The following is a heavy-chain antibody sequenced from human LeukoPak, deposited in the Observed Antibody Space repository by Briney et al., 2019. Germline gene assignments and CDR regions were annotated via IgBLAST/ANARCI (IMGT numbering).Heavy chain of an antibody. J-gene: IGHJ5*02. Sequence: PGRSLRLSCAASGFTFSNYAMSWVRLAPGKGLEWVSAISHSGDSTYYADSVKGRFTISRDNAKNSLYLQMNSLRAEDTAVYYCARDLSSSWDNWFDPWGQGTLVTVSS. D-gene: IGHD6-13*01. CDR1: GFTFSNYA. V-gene: IGHV3-23*01. CDR2: ISHSGDST. CDR3: ARDLSSSWDNWFDP.